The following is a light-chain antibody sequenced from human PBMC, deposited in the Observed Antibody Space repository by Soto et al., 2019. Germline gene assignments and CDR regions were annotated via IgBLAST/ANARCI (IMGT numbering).Light chain of an antibody. CDR3: QQSYSTPFT. Sequence: DIQMTQSPSTLSASVGDRVTITCRASQSISSWLAWYQQKPGKAPKLLIYKASSLESGVPSRFSGSASGTDFTLTISSLHPEDFATYYCQQSYSTPFTSGQGTKVDIK. CDR1: QSISSW. CDR2: KAS. J-gene: IGKJ2*01. V-gene: IGKV1-5*03.